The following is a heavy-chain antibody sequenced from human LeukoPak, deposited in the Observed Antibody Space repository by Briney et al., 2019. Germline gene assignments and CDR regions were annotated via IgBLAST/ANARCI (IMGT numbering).Heavy chain of an antibody. V-gene: IGHV3-21*01. CDR2: ISSSSSYI. CDR1: GFTFSNYS. J-gene: IGHJ4*02. CDR3: ASMYSSTEYYFDY. Sequence: GGSLRLSCAASGFTFSNYSMNWVRQAPGKGLEWVSSISSSSSYIYYADSVKGRFTISRDNAKNSLYLQMNSLRAEDTAVYYCASMYSSTEYYFDYWGQGTLVTVSS. D-gene: IGHD6-13*01.